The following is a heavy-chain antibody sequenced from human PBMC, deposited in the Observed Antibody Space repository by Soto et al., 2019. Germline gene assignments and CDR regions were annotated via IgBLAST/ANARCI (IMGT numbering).Heavy chain of an antibody. Sequence: SETLSLTCAVYGGSLSDYFWGWIRQPPGKGLEWIGEINHSGSTNGNPSLKSRVTLSADTSKNQFSLRLTSVTAADTGVYYCARRMHFGHLTVDVCGQGTTVTVSS. CDR2: INHSGST. CDR3: ARRMHFGHLTVDV. CDR1: GGSLSDYF. J-gene: IGHJ6*02. V-gene: IGHV4-34*01. D-gene: IGHD3-3*02.